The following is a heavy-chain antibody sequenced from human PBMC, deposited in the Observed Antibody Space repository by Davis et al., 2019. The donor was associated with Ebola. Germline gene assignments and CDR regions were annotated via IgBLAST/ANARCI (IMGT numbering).Heavy chain of an antibody. CDR1: GYTFNDYW. CDR3: ARRRVDYTWYY. D-gene: IGHD4-11*01. Sequence: GESLKISCKASGYTFNDYWIAWVRQMPGKGLEWMGHFHPSDSDTRYSPSFQGQVTMSVDKSISTAYLHWSSLRASDTAMYFCARRRVDYTWYYWGQGTLVSVSS. V-gene: IGHV5-51*01. J-gene: IGHJ4*02. CDR2: FHPSDSDT.